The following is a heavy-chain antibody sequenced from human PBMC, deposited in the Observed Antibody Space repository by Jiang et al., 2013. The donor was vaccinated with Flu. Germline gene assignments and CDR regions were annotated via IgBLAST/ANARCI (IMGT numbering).Heavy chain of an antibody. J-gene: IGHJ4*02. D-gene: IGHD5-18*01. CDR2: ISAYNGNT. CDR1: GYTFTSYG. V-gene: IGHV1-18*03. CDR3: ARAGYSYGSYYFDY. Sequence: GYTFTSYGISWVRQAPGQGLEWMGWISAYNGNTNYAQKLQGRVTMTTDTSTSTAYMELSSLRSEDMAVYYCARAGYSYGSYYFDYWGQGTLVTVSS.